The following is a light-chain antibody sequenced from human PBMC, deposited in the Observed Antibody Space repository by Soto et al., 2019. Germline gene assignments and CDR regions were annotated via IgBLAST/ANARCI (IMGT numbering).Light chain of an antibody. CDR1: QSVGSY. CDR3: QQRSNWPRT. J-gene: IGKJ1*01. V-gene: IGKV3-11*01. CDR2: DAS. Sequence: EIVLTQSPGTLSLSPGERATLSCRASQSVGSYLAWYQQKPGQAPRLLIYDASNRATGIPARFSGSGSRTDFTLTISSLEPEDFAVYYCQQRSNWPRTFRQETKADIK.